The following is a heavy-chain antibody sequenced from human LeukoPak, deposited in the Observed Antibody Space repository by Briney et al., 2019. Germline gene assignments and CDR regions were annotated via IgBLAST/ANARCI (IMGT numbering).Heavy chain of an antibody. D-gene: IGHD2-15*01. CDR2: IIPILGIA. V-gene: IGHV1-69*04. CDR1: GGTFSSYA. J-gene: IGHJ3*02. CDR3: ARDGVVAATGAFDI. Sequence: GASVKVSCKASGGTFSSYAISWVRQAPGQGLEWMGRIIPILGIANYAQKFQGRVTITADKSTSTAYMELSSLRSEDTAVYYCARDGVVAATGAFDIWGQGTMVTVSS.